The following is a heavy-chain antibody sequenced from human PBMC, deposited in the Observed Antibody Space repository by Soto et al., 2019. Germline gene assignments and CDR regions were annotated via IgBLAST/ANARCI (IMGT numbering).Heavy chain of an antibody. CDR2: IIPILGVA. V-gene: IGHV1-69*02. Sequence: SVKVSCKASGDTFSNHTISWVRQAPGQGLEWMGRIIPILGVANYAQKFQGRVTITADKSTTTAYMELSSLRSADTAVYYCASARVGLRLWRPSDAFDIWGQGTMVTVSS. CDR1: GDTFSNHT. D-gene: IGHD3-10*01. CDR3: ASARVGLRLWRPSDAFDI. J-gene: IGHJ3*02.